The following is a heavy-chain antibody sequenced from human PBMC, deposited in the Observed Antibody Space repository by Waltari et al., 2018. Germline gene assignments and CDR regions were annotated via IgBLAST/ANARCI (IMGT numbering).Heavy chain of an antibody. CDR1: GYTFTGYA. J-gene: IGHJ4*02. D-gene: IGHD6-13*01. Sequence: QVQLVQSGAEVKRPGASVKVPCKASGYTFTGYAMHWVRLVPGQRPEWMGWINAANGNTKYSQKFQGRVTLTRDTLVSTAYLELSSLRPEDTAAYYCTREMAAAGTWYFDYWGQGTLVTVSS. V-gene: IGHV1-3*01. CDR2: INAANGNT. CDR3: TREMAAAGTWYFDY.